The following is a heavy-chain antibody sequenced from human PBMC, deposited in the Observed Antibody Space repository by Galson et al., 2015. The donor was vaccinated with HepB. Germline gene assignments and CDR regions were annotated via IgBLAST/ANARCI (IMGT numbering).Heavy chain of an antibody. CDR3: AKDGIMVSNNPYQLHF. CDR1: GFTFSRYA. V-gene: IGHV3-23*01. CDR2: ITSNGGRT. Sequence: SLRLSCAASGFTFSRYAMTWVRQAPGKGLEWVSSITSNGGRTFYTDSVKGRFTIPGANSRNTVVLQLSSLRPEDTAVYYCAKDGIMVSNNPYQLHFWGQGTLVSVSS. D-gene: IGHD2-8*01. J-gene: IGHJ4*02.